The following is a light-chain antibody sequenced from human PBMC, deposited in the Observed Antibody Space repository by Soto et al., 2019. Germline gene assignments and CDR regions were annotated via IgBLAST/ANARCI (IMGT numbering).Light chain of an antibody. Sequence: QSALTQPASVSGSPGQSITISCTGTSSDIGGYNYVSWYQQHPGKAPKVMIYEVTYRPSGVSNRFSASKSGITASLTISGLQAEDEADYYCSSYRSGSTLVVFGGGTQLTVL. CDR2: EVT. CDR3: SSYRSGSTLVV. J-gene: IGLJ2*01. V-gene: IGLV2-14*01. CDR1: SSDIGGYNY.